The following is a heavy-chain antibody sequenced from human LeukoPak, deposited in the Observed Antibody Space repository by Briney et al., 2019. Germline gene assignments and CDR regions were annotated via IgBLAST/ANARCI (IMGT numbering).Heavy chain of an antibody. Sequence: PSETLSLTCTVSGGSISSYFWSWIRQPPGEGLEWIGYIYYSGSTNHNPSLKSRVTISVDTSKNQFSLKLSSVTAADTAVYYCARHEGNGNFDIWGQGTMVTVSS. CDR2: IYYSGST. D-gene: IGHD4-23*01. CDR1: GGSISSYF. V-gene: IGHV4-59*08. CDR3: ARHEGNGNFDI. J-gene: IGHJ3*02.